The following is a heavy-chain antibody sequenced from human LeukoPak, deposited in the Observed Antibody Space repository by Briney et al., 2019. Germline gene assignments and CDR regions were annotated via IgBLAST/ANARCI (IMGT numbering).Heavy chain of an antibody. CDR1: GGSISSGGYY. CDR3: ARSGLRSYWYFDL. V-gene: IGHV4-31*03. D-gene: IGHD4-17*01. CDR2: IYYSGST. Sequence: PSQTLSLTCTVSGGSISSGGYYWSWIRQHPGKGLEWIGYIYYSGSTYYNPSLKSRVTISVDTSKNQFSLKLSSVTAADTAMYYCARSGLRSYWYFDLWGRGTLVTVSS. J-gene: IGHJ2*01.